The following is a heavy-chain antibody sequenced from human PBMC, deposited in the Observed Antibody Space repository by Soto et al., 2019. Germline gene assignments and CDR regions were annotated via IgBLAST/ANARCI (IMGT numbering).Heavy chain of an antibody. V-gene: IGHV3-48*02. CDR3: AREGGRHCSPTRCYNAFDI. D-gene: IGHD2-2*02. CDR1: GFSFSAFS. J-gene: IGHJ3*02. CDR2: ISSSSSTI. Sequence: EVQLVESGGGLVQPGGSLRLSCVSSGFSFSAFSMNWVRQAPGKGLEWVSYISSSSSTIYYADSVKGRLTISRDNAKNSLFLQMDSRRDQDTAVYYCAREGGRHCSPTRCYNAFDIWGQGTMVTVSS.